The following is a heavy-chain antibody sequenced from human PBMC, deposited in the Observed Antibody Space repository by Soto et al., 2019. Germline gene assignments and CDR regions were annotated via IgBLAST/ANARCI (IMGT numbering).Heavy chain of an antibody. CDR3: AGPSAYYYDSSGYQRFDY. V-gene: IGHV1-69*13. Sequence: SVKVSCKASGGTFSSYAISWVRQAPGQGLEWMGGIIPIFGTANYAQKFQGRVTITADESTSTAYMELSSLRSEDTAVYYCAGPSAYYYDSSGYQRFDYWGQGTLVTVSS. CDR1: GGTFSSYA. D-gene: IGHD3-22*01. J-gene: IGHJ4*02. CDR2: IIPIFGTA.